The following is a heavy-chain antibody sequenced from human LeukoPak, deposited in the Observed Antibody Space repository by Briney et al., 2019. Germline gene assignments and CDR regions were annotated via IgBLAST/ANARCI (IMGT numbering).Heavy chain of an antibody. D-gene: IGHD2-2*02. V-gene: IGHV4-34*01. CDR3: ARGRKRCSSTSCYRRNWFDP. CDR2: INHSGST. CDR1: GGSFSGYY. Sequence: RTSETLSLTCAVYGGSFSGYYWSWLRQPPGKGLEWIGEINHSGSTNYNPSLKSRVTISVDTSKNQFSLKLSSVTAADTAVYYCARGRKRCSSTSCYRRNWFDPWGQGTLVTVSS. J-gene: IGHJ5*02.